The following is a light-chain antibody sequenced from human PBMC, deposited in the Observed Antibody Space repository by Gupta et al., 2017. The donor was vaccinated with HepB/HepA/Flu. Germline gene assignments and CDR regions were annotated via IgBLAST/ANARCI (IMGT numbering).Light chain of an antibody. Sequence: ETVFTQSPATLSLSPGDRATLSCRASQSVSSYLAWYQQKPGQAPRLLIYDASNRATGIPARFSGSGSGTDFTLTISSLEPEEFAVYYCQQRSNWLWTFGQGTKVEIK. CDR1: QSVSSY. V-gene: IGKV3-11*01. J-gene: IGKJ1*01. CDR2: DAS. CDR3: QQRSNWLWT.